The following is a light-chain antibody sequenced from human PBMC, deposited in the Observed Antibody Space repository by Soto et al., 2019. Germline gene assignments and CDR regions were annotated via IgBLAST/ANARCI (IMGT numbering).Light chain of an antibody. V-gene: IGKV3-20*01. CDR3: QQYASAPLT. Sequence: EIVLTQSLGTLSLSPGERATFSCRASQSVGKNYLAWFQQKPGQAPRLLLYNASSRATGVPDRFSGSGSGTDFTLTISRLEPEDFAVYYCQQYASAPLTFGGGTKVEIK. CDR1: QSVGKNY. J-gene: IGKJ4*01. CDR2: NAS.